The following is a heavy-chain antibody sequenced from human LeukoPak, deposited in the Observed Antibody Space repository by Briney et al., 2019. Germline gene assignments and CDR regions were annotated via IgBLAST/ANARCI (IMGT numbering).Heavy chain of an antibody. V-gene: IGHV3-21*01. CDR1: GFTFRSHS. J-gene: IGHJ4*02. CDR2: ITGAGSI. Sequence: GXSXRLSCAASGFTFRSHSLGWVRQAPGKGLEWVSSITGAGSIQYADSVQGRFTISRDNTQNSIFLQMNSLRAEDTAVYYCVRDVIHSYFDIWGQGILVTVSS. CDR3: VRDVIHSYFDI. D-gene: IGHD2/OR15-2a*01.